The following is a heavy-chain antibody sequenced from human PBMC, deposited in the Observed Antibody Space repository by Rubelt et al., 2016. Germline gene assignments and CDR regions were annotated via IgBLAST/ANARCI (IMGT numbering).Heavy chain of an antibody. CDR1: GGSFTDYY. CDR2: INHSGST. D-gene: IGHD6-13*01. CDR3: TRGGSSSHFPDFDY. V-gene: IGHV4-34*01. Sequence: QVQLQQWGAGLLKPSETLSLTCAVYGGSFTDYYWTWIRQPPGKGLEWIGEINHSGSTNYNSSLKSRATISVETSKSQFSLRLNSVTAADTALYYCTRGGSSSHFPDFDYWGLEILVTVSS. J-gene: IGHJ4*02.